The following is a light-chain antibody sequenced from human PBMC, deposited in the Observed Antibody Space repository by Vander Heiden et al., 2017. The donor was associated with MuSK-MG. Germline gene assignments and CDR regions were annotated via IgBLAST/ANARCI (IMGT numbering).Light chain of an antibody. Sequence: EIVLTQSPGTLSLSPGETATLSCRASQSVTNRYLAWYQQRPGQAPRLLIYNASGRAPGIPDRFSGRGSGTDFTLTISRLEPEDFAVYHCQQYISSPYTFGQRTKLEIK. CDR2: NAS. V-gene: IGKV3-20*01. CDR3: QQYISSPYT. J-gene: IGKJ2*01. CDR1: QSVTNRY.